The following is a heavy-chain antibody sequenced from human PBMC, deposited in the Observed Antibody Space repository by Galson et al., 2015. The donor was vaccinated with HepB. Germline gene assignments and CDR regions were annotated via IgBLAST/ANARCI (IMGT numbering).Heavy chain of an antibody. J-gene: IGHJ6*02. CDR3: ARVERDGCYYYYYGMDV. V-gene: IGHV3-74*01. Sequence: SLRLSCAASGFILSNSDMNWVRQAPGKGLVWVSRINSDGSSTSYADSVKGRFTISRDNAKNTLYLQMNSLRAEDTAVYYCARVERDGCYYYYYGMDVWGQGTTVTVSS. CDR1: GFILSNSD. CDR2: INSDGSST.